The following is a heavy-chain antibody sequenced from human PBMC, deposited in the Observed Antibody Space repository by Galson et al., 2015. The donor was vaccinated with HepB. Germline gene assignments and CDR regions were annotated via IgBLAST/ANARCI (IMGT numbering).Heavy chain of an antibody. J-gene: IGHJ4*02. CDR3: GTDYVWGSYFPDDY. V-gene: IGHV3-23*01. Sequence: SLRLSCAASGFTFSSYAMTWVRQAPGKGLEWVSSISGSDGSTYYADSVKGRFTISRDNSKNTLYLEMNSLRAEDTAVYYCGTDYVWGSYFPDDYWGQGTLVTVSS. CDR1: GFTFSSYA. D-gene: IGHD3-16*01. CDR2: ISGSDGST.